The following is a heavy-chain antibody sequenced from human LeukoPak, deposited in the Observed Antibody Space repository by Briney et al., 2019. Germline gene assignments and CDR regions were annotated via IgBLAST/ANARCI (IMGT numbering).Heavy chain of an antibody. CDR2: IYYSGST. J-gene: IGHJ4*02. Sequence: SETLSLTCVVSGGSISSGDYYWRWIRQPPGKGLEWIGYIYYSGSTYYNPSLKSRITMSVDTSKNQFSLKLSSVTAADTAVYYCARDLFGGAAAGTPNFDYWGQGTLVTVSS. D-gene: IGHD6-13*01. CDR3: ARDLFGGAAAGTPNFDY. CDR1: GGSISSGDYY. V-gene: IGHV4-30-4*01.